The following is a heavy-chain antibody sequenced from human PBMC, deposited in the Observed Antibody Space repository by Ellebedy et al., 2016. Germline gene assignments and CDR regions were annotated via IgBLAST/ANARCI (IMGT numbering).Heavy chain of an antibody. D-gene: IGHD2-21*01. CDR3: AKGVWLDY. J-gene: IGHJ4*02. CDR1: GFSFDDSA. Sequence: SLKISXAASGFSFDDSAMYWVRQAPGKGLEWVSGISWNSGSIGYADSVKGRFTISRDNAKNSLYLQMNSLRAEDTALYYCAKGVWLDYWGQGTLVTVSS. CDR2: ISWNSGSI. V-gene: IGHV3-9*01.